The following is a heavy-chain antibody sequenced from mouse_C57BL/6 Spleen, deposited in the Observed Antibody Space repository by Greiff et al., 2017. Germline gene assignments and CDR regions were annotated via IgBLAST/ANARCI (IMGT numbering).Heavy chain of an antibody. D-gene: IGHD2-12*01. Sequence: EVKVVESGGGLVTPAGSLSLTCAASGFSFSSYAMSWVRQTPEKRLEWVATISDGGSYTYYPANVKGRFTISRDNAKSNLYLQMGHLKSEDTAMYYCAREIDDYFDVWGTGTTVTVSS. CDR3: AREIDDYFDV. J-gene: IGHJ1*03. CDR2: ISDGGSYT. V-gene: IGHV5-4*01. CDR1: GFSFSSYA.